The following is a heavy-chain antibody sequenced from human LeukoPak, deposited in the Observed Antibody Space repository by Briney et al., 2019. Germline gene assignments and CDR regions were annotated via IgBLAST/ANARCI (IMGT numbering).Heavy chain of an antibody. Sequence: GGSLRLSCAASEFTFSSYWMSWVRQAPGKGLEWVANIKQDGSEKYYVDSVKGRFTISRDNAKNSLYLQMNSLRAEDTAVYYCARVVKVGAEAYWGQGTLVTVSS. J-gene: IGHJ4*02. CDR2: IKQDGSEK. V-gene: IGHV3-7*01. D-gene: IGHD1-26*01. CDR1: EFTFSSYW. CDR3: ARVVKVGAEAY.